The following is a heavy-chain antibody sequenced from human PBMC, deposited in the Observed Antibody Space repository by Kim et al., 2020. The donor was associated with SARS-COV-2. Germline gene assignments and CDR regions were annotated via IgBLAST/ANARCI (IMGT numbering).Heavy chain of an antibody. Sequence: ASVKVSCQASGYTFTSYPINWVRQAPGQGFEWMGVINTSGGSTRYAQNFQGRVTMTRDISASAVYMELSNLRSEDTAVYYCGRVPCSGGHCYHFDSWGQGTLVTVSS. V-gene: IGHV1-46*01. CDR2: INTSGGST. D-gene: IGHD2-15*01. CDR1: GYTFTSYP. CDR3: GRVPCSGGHCYHFDS. J-gene: IGHJ4*02.